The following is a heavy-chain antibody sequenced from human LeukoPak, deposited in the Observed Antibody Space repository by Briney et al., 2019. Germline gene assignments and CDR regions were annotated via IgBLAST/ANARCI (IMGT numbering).Heavy chain of an antibody. CDR3: ASVESSGYYYYY. CDR2: MNPNSGNT. CDR1: GYTFTSYD. D-gene: IGHD3-22*01. J-gene: IGHJ4*02. Sequence: ASVKVSCKASGYTFTSYDINWVRQATGQGLEWMGWMNPNSGNTGYAQKFQGRVTMTRNTSISTAYMELSSLRSEDTAVYYCASVESSGYYYYYWGQGTLVTVSS. V-gene: IGHV1-8*01.